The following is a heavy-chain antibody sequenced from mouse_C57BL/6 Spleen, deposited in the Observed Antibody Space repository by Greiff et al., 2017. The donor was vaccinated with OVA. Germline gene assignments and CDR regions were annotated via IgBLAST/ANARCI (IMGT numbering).Heavy chain of an antibody. Sequence: LKESGAELVRPGSSVKLSCKDSYFAFMASAMHWVKQRPGHGLEWIGSFTMYSDATEYSENFKGKATLTANTSSSTAYRELSSLTSEDSAVYYCARGGDGYPYYAMDYWGQGTSVTVSS. CDR3: ARGGDGYPYYAMDY. CDR2: FTMYSDAT. D-gene: IGHD2-3*01. CDR1: YFAFMASA. J-gene: IGHJ4*01. V-gene: IGHV1-49*01.